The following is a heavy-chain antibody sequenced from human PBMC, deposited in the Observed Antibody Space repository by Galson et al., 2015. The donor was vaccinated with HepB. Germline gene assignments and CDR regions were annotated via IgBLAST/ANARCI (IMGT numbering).Heavy chain of an antibody. CDR3: ARVGCSSTSCYPEYFQH. CDR2: IYHSGST. CDR1: GGSISSSNW. J-gene: IGHJ1*01. D-gene: IGHD2-2*01. Sequence: ETLSLTCAVSGGSISSSNWWSWVRQPPGKGLEWIGEIYHSGSTNYNPSLKSRVTISVDKSKNQFSLKLSSVTAADTAVYYCARVGCSSTSCYPEYFQHWGQGTLVTVSS. V-gene: IGHV4-4*02.